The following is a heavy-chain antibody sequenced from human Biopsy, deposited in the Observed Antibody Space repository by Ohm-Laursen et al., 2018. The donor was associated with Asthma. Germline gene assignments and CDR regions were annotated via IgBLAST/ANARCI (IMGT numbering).Heavy chain of an antibody. CDR3: ARTFHFWSPYHAEHYQL. Sequence: SLRLSCSASGFTFGDYWMSWVRQVPGKGLEGVAILKHDGSEKNHVDSLKGRFTISRDNAKNSLYLQMNSLRAEDTAVYYCARTFHFWSPYHAEHYQLWGQGTLVTVSS. CDR2: LKHDGSEK. D-gene: IGHD3-3*02. CDR1: GFTFGDYW. V-gene: IGHV3-7*01. J-gene: IGHJ1*01.